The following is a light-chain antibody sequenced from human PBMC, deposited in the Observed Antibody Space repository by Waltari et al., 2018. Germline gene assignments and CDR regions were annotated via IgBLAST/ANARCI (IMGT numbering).Light chain of an antibody. CDR1: QSLSRP. V-gene: IGKV3-20*01. Sequence: EIVSTQSPGTLSLSPGERATLSSRTSQSLSRPLAWYQQKPGQAPRLLIYDASRRATGIPDRFIGSGSGTDFSLTISRLEPEDFAVYYCQHYVTLPATFGQGTRVELK. CDR2: DAS. CDR3: QHYVTLPAT. J-gene: IGKJ1*01.